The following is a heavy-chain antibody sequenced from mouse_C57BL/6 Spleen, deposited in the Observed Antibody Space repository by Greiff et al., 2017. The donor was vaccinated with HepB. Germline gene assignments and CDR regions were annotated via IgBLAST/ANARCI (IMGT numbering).Heavy chain of an antibody. J-gene: IGHJ4*01. CDR3: ARSPYFYDAMDY. CDR2: IYPGDGDT. CDR1: GYAFSSYW. Sequence: VQLQQSGAELVKPGASVKISCKASGYAFSSYWMNWVKQRPGKGLEWIGQIYPGDGDTNYNGKFKGKATLTADKSSSTAYMQLSSLTSEDSAVYFCARSPYFYDAMDYWGQGTSVTVSS. V-gene: IGHV1-80*01. D-gene: IGHD1-1*01.